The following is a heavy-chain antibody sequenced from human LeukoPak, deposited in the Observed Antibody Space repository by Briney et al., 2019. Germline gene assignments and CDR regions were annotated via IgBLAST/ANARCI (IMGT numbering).Heavy chain of an antibody. CDR2: INPNSGGT. V-gene: IGHV1-2*02. CDR3: ARAGLSLGDY. Sequence: ASVKVSCKASGYTFIDYYIHWVRQAPGQGLEWMGWINPNSGGTNYAQKFQGRVTMTRDTSISTAYMELSRLRSDDTAVYYCARAGLSLGDYWGQGTLVTVSS. D-gene: IGHD1-14*01. CDR1: GYTFIDYY. J-gene: IGHJ4*02.